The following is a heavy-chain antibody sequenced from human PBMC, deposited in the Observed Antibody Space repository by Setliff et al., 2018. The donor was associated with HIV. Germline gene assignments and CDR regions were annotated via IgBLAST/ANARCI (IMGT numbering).Heavy chain of an antibody. Sequence: PGGSLRLSCVASGFTFSSYGMYWVRQAPGKGLEWVAVIRYDGSNKYYADSVKGRFTISRDNSKNTLYLQMNSLRAEDTAVYYCAREITMVRGVIYYYYYYGMDVWGQGTTVTVSS. J-gene: IGHJ6*02. CDR2: IRYDGSNK. D-gene: IGHD3-10*01. CDR3: AREITMVRGVIYYYYYYGMDV. V-gene: IGHV3-33*07. CDR1: GFTFSSYG.